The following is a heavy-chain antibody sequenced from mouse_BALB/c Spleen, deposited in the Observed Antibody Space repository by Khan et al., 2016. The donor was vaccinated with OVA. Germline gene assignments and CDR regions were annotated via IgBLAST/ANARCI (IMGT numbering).Heavy chain of an antibody. CDR2: ISPGSGDT. V-gene: IGHV1-77*01. CDR1: GYTFTDYY. CDR3: ARRNYFGYTLAY. Sequence: VQLVGSGAELARPGASVKLSCKASGYTFTDYYINWVKQRTGQGLEWIGEISPGSGDTYYNEKFKGKATLTADKSSTTAYMQLSSLTSEASAVYFRARRNYFGYTLAYWGQGTLVTVSA. J-gene: IGHJ3*01. D-gene: IGHD1-2*01.